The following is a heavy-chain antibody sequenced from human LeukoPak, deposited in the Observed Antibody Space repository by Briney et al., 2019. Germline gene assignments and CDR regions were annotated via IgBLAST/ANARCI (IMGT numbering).Heavy chain of an antibody. V-gene: IGHV3-23*01. CDR3: VKHSGGVYGNSDY. D-gene: IGHD1-1*01. J-gene: IGHJ4*02. Sequence: GGSLRLSCAASGFTFSSYSMNWFRQAPGKGLEWVSTVGRSGADTYYADSVRGRFTISKDSSKNTLQMNSLSAEDTAIYYCVKHSGGVYGNSDYWGQGILVTVSS. CDR1: GFTFSSYS. CDR2: VGRSGADT.